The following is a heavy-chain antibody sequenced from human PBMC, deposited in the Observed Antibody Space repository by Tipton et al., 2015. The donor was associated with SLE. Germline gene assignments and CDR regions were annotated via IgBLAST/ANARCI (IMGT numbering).Heavy chain of an antibody. J-gene: IGHJ4*02. Sequence: TLSLTCIVSGDSISSSSHYWGWIRQTPGKGLEWIGSLYYRGSAYCSPSLKSRVTISIDAFKNQFSLELSSVTAADTAVYFCARLVGGYARWGQGTLVTVSS. D-gene: IGHD5-12*01. CDR3: ARLVGGYAR. V-gene: IGHV4-39*01. CDR1: GDSISSSSHY. CDR2: LYYRGSA.